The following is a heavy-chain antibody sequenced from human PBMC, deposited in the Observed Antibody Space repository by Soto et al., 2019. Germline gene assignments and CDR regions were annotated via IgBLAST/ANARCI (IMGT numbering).Heavy chain of an antibody. Sequence: ASVKVSCKASGYTFTSYGISWVRQAPGQGLEWMGWISAYNGNTNYAQKLQGRVTMTTDTSTSTAYMELRSLRSDDTAVYYCARELYDFWSGSRVQMDVWGQGTTGTVSS. CDR3: ARELYDFWSGSRVQMDV. V-gene: IGHV1-18*04. J-gene: IGHJ6*02. CDR1: GYTFTSYG. CDR2: ISAYNGNT. D-gene: IGHD3-3*01.